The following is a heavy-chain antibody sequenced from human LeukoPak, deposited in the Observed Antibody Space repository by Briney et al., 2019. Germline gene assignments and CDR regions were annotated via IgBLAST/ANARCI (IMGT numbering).Heavy chain of an antibody. V-gene: IGHV1-2*02. D-gene: IGHD2-21*02. CDR2: INPNSGGT. Sequence: ASVKVSCKASGYTFTNYYIHWVRQAPGQGLEWMGWINPNSGGTNYAQKLQGRVTLTRDTSISTGYMELSSLRSDDTAVYYCALVTAGNWWFDPWGQGTLVTVSS. J-gene: IGHJ5*02. CDR3: ALVTAGNWWFDP. CDR1: GYTFTNYY.